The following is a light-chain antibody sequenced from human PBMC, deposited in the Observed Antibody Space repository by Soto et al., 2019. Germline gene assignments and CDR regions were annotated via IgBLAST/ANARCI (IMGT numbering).Light chain of an antibody. CDR1: QGISSY. Sequence: AIRMTQSPSSLSASTGDRVTITCRASQGISSYLAWYQQKPGTAPKLLIYAASTLQSVVPSSFSGSGSGTGFTLTISCLQSEDLATYYCQQYYSYPRTFGKGTKVEIK. CDR3: QQYYSYPRT. CDR2: AAS. J-gene: IGKJ1*01. V-gene: IGKV1-8*01.